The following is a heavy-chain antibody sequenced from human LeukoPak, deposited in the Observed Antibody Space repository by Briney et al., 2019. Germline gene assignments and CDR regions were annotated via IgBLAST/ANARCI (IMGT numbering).Heavy chain of an antibody. V-gene: IGHV4-59*08. Sequence: SETLSLTCTVSGGSISSSYWTWVRQTPGNGLEWIGYVYYTGTTNYNPSLKSRVTISVDTPRNQFSLKLSSVTAADTAVYYCARHVYRDYGFDYWGQGTLVTVSS. J-gene: IGHJ4*02. CDR2: VYYTGTT. CDR3: ARHVYRDYGFDY. CDR1: GGSISSSY. D-gene: IGHD4-17*01.